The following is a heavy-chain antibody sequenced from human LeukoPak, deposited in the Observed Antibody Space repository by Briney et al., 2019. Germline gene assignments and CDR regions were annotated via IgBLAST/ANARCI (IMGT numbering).Heavy chain of an antibody. CDR1: GFTFSSYE. D-gene: IGHD3-16*01. Sequence: GGSLRLSCAASGFTFSSYEMNWVRQAPGKGLEWVSYISSSGNTIYYADSVKGRFTISRDNSKNTLYLQMNSLRAEDTAVYYCAKRGAMCCFDYWGQGTLVTVSS. J-gene: IGHJ4*02. CDR2: ISSSGNTI. CDR3: AKRGAMCCFDY. V-gene: IGHV3-48*03.